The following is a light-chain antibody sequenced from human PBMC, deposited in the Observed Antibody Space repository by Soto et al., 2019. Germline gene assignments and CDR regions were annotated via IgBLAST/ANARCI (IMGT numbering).Light chain of an antibody. V-gene: IGKV3-20*01. J-gene: IGKJ1*01. CDR3: RKYGSLPET. Sequence: EIVLTQSPGTLSLSPGERATLSCRASQSVRSNYLAWYQQTPGQAPRLLIYDAFSRATGIPDRFSGSGSGKAFPLTIRREGPEVFQVYSCRKYGSLPETFGKGTKWKSN. CDR2: DAF. CDR1: QSVRSNY.